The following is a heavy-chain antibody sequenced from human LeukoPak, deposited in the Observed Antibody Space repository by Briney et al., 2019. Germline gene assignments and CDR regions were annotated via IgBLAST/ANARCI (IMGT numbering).Heavy chain of an antibody. CDR2: ISWNSGSI. D-gene: IGHD3-3*01. CDR1: GFTFDDYA. J-gene: IGHJ6*03. Sequence: GGSLRLSCAASGFTFDDYAMHWVRQAPGKGLEWVSGISWNSGSIGYADSVKGRFTISRDNAKNSLYLQMNSLRAEDTALYYCAKDIFGGDYYYYYMDVWGKGTTVTASS. V-gene: IGHV3-9*01. CDR3: AKDIFGGDYYYYYMDV.